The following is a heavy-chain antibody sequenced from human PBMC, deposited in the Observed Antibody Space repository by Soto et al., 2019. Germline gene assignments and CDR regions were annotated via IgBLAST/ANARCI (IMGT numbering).Heavy chain of an antibody. D-gene: IGHD3-22*01. CDR1: GGTFSSYA. Sequence: ASVKVYCKASGGTFSSYAISWVRQAPGQGLEWMGGIIPIFGTANYAQKFQGRVTITADESTSTAYMELSSLRSEDTAVYYCARNRNPTLNYYDSSGYYYYWGQGTLVTVSS. J-gene: IGHJ4*02. CDR3: ARNRNPTLNYYDSSGYYYY. CDR2: IIPIFGTA. V-gene: IGHV1-69*13.